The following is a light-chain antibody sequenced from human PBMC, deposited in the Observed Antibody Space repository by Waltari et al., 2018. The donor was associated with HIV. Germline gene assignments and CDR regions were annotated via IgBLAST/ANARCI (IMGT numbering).Light chain of an antibody. CDR2: GAS. V-gene: IGKV3-20*01. CDR3: QQYAASPLT. J-gene: IGKJ4*01. Sequence: EIVLTQSPGTLSLSPGERATLSCRASQSVRRASLAWSQQKHGTAPRLLIFGASSRAPGIPDRCSGSGAVTDFILTSSRLEPEDCAVYYCQQYAASPLTFGGGTRVEIK. CDR1: QSVRRAS.